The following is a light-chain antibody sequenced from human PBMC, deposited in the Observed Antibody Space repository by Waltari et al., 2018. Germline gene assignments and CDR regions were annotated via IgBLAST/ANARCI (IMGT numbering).Light chain of an antibody. CDR2: GGS. J-gene: IGKJ2*03. CDR3: VQVIAFPYS. V-gene: IGKV2-40*01. Sequence: DIVMTQTPLSLPIIPGEPASISCRSSQSLLHSNGNTYLHWYLQKPGQSPQLLIYGGSNRASGVPDRFSGSGSGTDFTLKISKVEAEDVGVYYCVQVIAFPYSFGQGTKVEIK. CDR1: QSLLHSNGNTY.